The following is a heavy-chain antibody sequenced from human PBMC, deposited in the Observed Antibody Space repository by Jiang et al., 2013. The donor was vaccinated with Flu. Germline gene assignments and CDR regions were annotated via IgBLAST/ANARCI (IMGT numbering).Heavy chain of an antibody. J-gene: IGHJ4*02. CDR3: ARGKWELLDY. Sequence: YISSSGSTIYYADSVKGRFTISRDNAKNSLYLQMNSLRAEDTAVYYCARGKWELLDYWGQGTLVTVSS. CDR2: ISSSGSTI. V-gene: IGHV3-48*03. D-gene: IGHD1-26*01.